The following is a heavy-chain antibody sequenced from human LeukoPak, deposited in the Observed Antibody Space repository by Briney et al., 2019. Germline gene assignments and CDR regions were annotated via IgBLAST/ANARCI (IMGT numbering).Heavy chain of an antibody. CDR1: GGSFSGYY. J-gene: IGHJ3*02. Sequence: SETLSLTCAVYGGSFSGYYWSWIRQPPGKGLEWIGEINHSGSTNYNPSLKSRVTISVDTSKNQFSLKLSSVTAADTAVYYCARTDYGGNLDAFDIWGQGTMVTVSS. D-gene: IGHD4-23*01. CDR3: ARTDYGGNLDAFDI. V-gene: IGHV4-34*01. CDR2: INHSGST.